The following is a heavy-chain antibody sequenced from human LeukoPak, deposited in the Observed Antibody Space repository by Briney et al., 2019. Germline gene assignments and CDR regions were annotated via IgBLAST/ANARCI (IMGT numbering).Heavy chain of an antibody. V-gene: IGHV3-21*01. J-gene: IGHJ3*02. CDR1: GFTFSNYW. Sequence: GSPSLSCIASGFTFSNYWMSWVGQAPGKGLEWVSAISGSGGSTYYADPVKWTRTSSRDNAKNSLYLQMNSLRAEDTAVYYCARDSGGHNYALDGFDIWG. CDR2: ISGSGGST. D-gene: IGHD5-24*01. CDR3: ARDSGGHNYALDGFDI.